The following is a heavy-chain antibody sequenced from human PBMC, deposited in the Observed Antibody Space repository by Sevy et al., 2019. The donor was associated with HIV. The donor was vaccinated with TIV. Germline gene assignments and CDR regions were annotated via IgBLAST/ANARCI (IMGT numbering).Heavy chain of an antibody. CDR3: ARGRSYYYGSGSYYPFDY. V-gene: IGHV3-11*01. Sequence: GGSLRLFCAASGFTFSDYYMSWIRQAPGKGLEWVSYISSSGSTIYYADSVKGRFTISRDNAKNSLYLQMNSLRAEDTAVYYCARGRSYYYGSGSYYPFDYWGQGTLVTVSS. D-gene: IGHD3-10*01. J-gene: IGHJ4*02. CDR1: GFTFSDYY. CDR2: ISSSGSTI.